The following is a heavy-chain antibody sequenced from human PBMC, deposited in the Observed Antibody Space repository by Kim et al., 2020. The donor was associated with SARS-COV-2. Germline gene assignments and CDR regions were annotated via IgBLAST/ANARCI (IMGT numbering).Heavy chain of an antibody. D-gene: IGHD6-13*01. CDR2: IHYSGST. Sequence: SETLSLTCTVSGGSIISTNYYWGWIRQPPGKGLEWIGYIHYSGSTYHNPSLKSRLTMSVDTSKNQFSLKLSSVTAADTAIYYCARLGGAAAGRNFDYWGQGTLVTVSS. J-gene: IGHJ4*02. CDR3: ARLGGAAAGRNFDY. CDR1: GGSIISTNYY. V-gene: IGHV4-39*01.